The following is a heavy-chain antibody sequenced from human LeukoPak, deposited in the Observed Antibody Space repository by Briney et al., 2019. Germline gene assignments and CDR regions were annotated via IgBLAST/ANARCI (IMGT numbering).Heavy chain of an antibody. Sequence: SVKVSCKASGGTFSSYAISWVRQAPGQGLEWMGRIIPILGIANYAQKFQGRVTITADKSTSTAYMELSSLRSEDTAVYYCARGGRRERATDYGGQEPLVTVSS. J-gene: IGHJ4*02. CDR3: ARGGRRERATDY. CDR1: GGTFSSYA. D-gene: IGHD5-24*01. CDR2: IIPILGIA. V-gene: IGHV1-69*04.